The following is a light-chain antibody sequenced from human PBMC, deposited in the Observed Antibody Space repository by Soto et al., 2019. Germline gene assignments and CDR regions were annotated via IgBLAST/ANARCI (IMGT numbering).Light chain of an antibody. J-gene: IGKJ1*01. CDR3: QQYGSSGT. CDR2: GAS. V-gene: IGKV3-20*01. Sequence: EILLTQSPGTLSLSPGERATLSCRASQSVSSSYLAWYRQKPGQAPRLLIYGASSRATGFPARFSGSGSGTDFTLTISRLEPEDFAVYYCQQYGSSGTFGQGTKVDIK. CDR1: QSVSSSY.